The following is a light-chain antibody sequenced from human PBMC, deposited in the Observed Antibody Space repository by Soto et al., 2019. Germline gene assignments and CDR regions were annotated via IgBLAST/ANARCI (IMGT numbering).Light chain of an antibody. CDR3: SSFERSGTRV. V-gene: IGLV2-14*03. J-gene: IGLJ2*01. CDR1: SSDVGGYSY. Sequence: QSALTQPASVSGSPGQSITISCTGTSSDVGGYSYASWYQQHPGKAPKLILYEVSSRPSGVSSRFSGSKSGNTASLTISGLQAEDEADYYCSSFERSGTRVIGGGTKLTVL. CDR2: EVS.